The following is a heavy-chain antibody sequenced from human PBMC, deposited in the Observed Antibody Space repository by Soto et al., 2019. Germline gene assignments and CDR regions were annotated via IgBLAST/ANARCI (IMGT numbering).Heavy chain of an antibody. V-gene: IGHV4-30-2*01. D-gene: IGHD2-15*01. CDR2: ISQTGST. J-gene: IGHJ5*02. Sequence: QLQLQESGSGLVKPSQTLSLTCAVSGGSITSGNSSSGSWIRQPPGKCLEWVGSISQTGSTSYNPNRKNRLTMSVDNSKNQFSLRLYSVTAADRSVDYCARAGATYFVTWFDPWGQVILGTVAS. CDR1: GGSITSGNSSS. CDR3: ARAGATYFVTWFDP.